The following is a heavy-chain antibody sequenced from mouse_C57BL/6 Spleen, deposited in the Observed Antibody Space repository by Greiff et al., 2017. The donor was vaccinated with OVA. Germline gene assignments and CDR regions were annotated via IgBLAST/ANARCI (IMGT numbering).Heavy chain of an antibody. Sequence: QVQLQQPGAELVKPGASVKLSCKASGYTFTSYWMHWVKQRPGQGLEWIGMIHPNSGSTNYNEKFKSKATLTVDKSSSTAYMQLSSLTSEDSAVYYCARQPGTWYYFDYWGQGTTLTVSS. J-gene: IGHJ2*01. D-gene: IGHD4-1*01. CDR3: ARQPGTWYYFDY. CDR2: IHPNSGST. CDR1: GYTFTSYW. V-gene: IGHV1-64*01.